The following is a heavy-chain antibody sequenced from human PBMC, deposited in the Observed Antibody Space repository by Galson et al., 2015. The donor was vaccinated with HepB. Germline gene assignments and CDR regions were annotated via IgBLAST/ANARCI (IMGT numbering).Heavy chain of an antibody. CDR1: GFTFSSYS. J-gene: IGHJ4*02. CDR3: ARGNQIETQFDY. D-gene: IGHD2-21*01. CDR2: ISSSSSYI. V-gene: IGHV3-21*01. Sequence: SLRLSCAASGFTFSSYSMNWVRQAPGKGLEWVSSISSSSSYIYYADSVKGRFTISRDNAKNSLYLQMNSLRAEDTAVYYCARGNQIETQFDYWGQGTLVTVSS.